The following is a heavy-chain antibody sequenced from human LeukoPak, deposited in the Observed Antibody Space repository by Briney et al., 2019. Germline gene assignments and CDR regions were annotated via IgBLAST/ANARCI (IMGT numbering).Heavy chain of an antibody. V-gene: IGHV4-30-2*01. Sequence: SETLSLTCIVSGGSISSSGYSWTWIRQPPGKGLEWIGYIYHSGSTFYNPSLKSRVTISIDRSKNQFSLKLTSVTAADTAVYYCARGGSTTVVSFDYWGQGTLVTVS. CDR2: IYHSGST. CDR3: ARGGSTTVVSFDY. D-gene: IGHD4-23*01. J-gene: IGHJ4*02. CDR1: GGSISSSGYS.